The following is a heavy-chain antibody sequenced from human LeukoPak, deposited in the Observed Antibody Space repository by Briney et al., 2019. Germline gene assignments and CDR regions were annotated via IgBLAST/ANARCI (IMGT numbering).Heavy chain of an antibody. CDR3: ARDSREVSLWFGEFSP. D-gene: IGHD3-10*01. CDR2: IYHSGSS. J-gene: IGHJ5*02. Sequence: SETLSLTCTVSGYSITSAYYWGWIRPSPGKGLAWIGSIYHSGSSYYNPSLKSRVTISVDTSKNHFSLKLTSVTAADTAVYYCARDSREVSLWFGEFSPWGQGTLVTVSS. V-gene: IGHV4-38-2*02. CDR1: GYSITSAYY.